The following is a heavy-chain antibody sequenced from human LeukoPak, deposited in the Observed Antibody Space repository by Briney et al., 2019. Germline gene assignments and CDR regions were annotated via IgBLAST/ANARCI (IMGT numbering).Heavy chain of an antibody. D-gene: IGHD1-26*01. V-gene: IGHV4-34*01. CDR2: IDHSGIT. CDR3: ASVYSGTYYDAFAI. J-gene: IGHJ3*02. CDR1: GGSFSGYY. Sequence: PSETLSLTCAVYGGSFSGYYWSWIRQPPGKGLEWIGEIDHSGITNYNPSLKSRVTISEDTSKNQFSLKLSSVTAADTAVYYCASVYSGTYYDAFAIWGQGTMVTVSS.